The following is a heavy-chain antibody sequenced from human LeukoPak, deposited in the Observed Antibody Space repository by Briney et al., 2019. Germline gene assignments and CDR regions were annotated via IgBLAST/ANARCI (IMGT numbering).Heavy chain of an antibody. CDR3: ARVQSSGGARD. J-gene: IGHJ4*02. CDR1: GFTFSSYS. V-gene: IGHV3-21*01. CDR2: ISSSSSYI. Sequence: PGGSLRLSCAASGFTFSSYSMNWVRQAPGKGLEWVSSISSSSSYIYYADSVKGRFTISRDNAKNSLYLQMNSLRAEDTAAYYCARVQSSGGARDWGQGTLVTVSS. D-gene: IGHD1-26*01.